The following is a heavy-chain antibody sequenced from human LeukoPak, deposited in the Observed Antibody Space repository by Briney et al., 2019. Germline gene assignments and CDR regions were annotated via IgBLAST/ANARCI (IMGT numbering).Heavy chain of an antibody. V-gene: IGHV3-7*01. CDR2: IKQDGSEK. D-gene: IGHD3-3*01. J-gene: IGHJ3*02. CDR3: AVWNDFWSGYIALGASDI. CDR1: GFTFSSYC. Sequence: GGSLRLSCADSGFTFSSYCMSWVRQAPGKGLEWVANIKQDGSEKYYVDSVKGRFTISRDNAKNSLYLQMNSLRAENTAVYYCAVWNDFWSGYIALGASDIWGQGTMVTVSS.